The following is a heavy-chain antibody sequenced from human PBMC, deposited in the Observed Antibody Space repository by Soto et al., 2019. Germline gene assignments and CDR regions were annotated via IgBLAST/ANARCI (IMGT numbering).Heavy chain of an antibody. V-gene: IGHV4-39*01. J-gene: IGHJ4*02. CDR3: VMCKIMATFDC. CDR2: VYYTGDT. CDR1: GASISTPGSY. D-gene: IGHD5-12*01. Sequence: SETLSLTCTVSGASISTPGSYWGWVRQSPGTGLQWIGFVYYTGDTYYSTSFKSRVTMSVDTSKNQFSMTLRSMTAADTALFYCVMCKIMATFDCWGQGALVAISS.